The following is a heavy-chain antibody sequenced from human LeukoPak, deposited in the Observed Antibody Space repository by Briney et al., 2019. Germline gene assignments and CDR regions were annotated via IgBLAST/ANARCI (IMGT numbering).Heavy chain of an antibody. D-gene: IGHD4-17*01. V-gene: IGHV4-59*01. CDR3: AREYGVYYGMDV. Sequence: PSETLSLTCAVSGGSISSYYWSWIRQPPGKGLEWIGYIYYSGSTNYNPSLKSRVTISVDTSKNQFSLKLSSVTAADTAVYYCAREYGVYYGMDVWGQGTRSPSP. CDR1: GGSISSYY. CDR2: IYYSGST. J-gene: IGHJ6*02.